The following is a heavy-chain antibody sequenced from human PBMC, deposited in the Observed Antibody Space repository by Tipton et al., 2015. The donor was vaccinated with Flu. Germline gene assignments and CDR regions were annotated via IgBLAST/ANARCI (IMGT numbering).Heavy chain of an antibody. D-gene: IGHD3-9*01. V-gene: IGHV4-34*01. J-gene: IGHJ3*02. CDR3: ARDQPYYDILTGYITKGSAFDI. CDR1: GGSFSGYY. Sequence: TLSLTCAVYGGSFSGYYWSWIRQPPGKGLEWIGEINHSGSTNYNPSLKSRVTISVDTSKNQFSLKLSSVTAADTAVYYCARDQPYYDILTGYITKGSAFDIWGQGTMVTVSS. CDR2: INHSGST.